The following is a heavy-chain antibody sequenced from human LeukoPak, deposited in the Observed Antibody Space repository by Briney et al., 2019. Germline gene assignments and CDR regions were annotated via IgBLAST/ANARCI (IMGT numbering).Heavy chain of an antibody. CDR1: GGXFSGYY. V-gene: IGHV4-34*01. CDR3: ARVLEGSSGQHWYFDL. D-gene: IGHD6-19*01. J-gene: IGHJ2*01. Sequence: SETLSLTCAVYGGXFSGYYWSWIRQPPGKGLEWIGEINHSGSTNYNPSLKSRVTISVDTSKNQFSLRLSSVTAADTAVYYCARVLEGSSGQHWYFDLWGRGTLVTVSS. CDR2: INHSGST.